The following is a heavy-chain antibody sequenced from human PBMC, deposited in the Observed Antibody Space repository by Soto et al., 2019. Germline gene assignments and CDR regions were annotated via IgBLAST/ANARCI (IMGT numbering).Heavy chain of an antibody. J-gene: IGHJ4*02. V-gene: IGHV4-30-2*01. CDR2: IYHSGST. CDR1: GGSISSGGYS. D-gene: IGHD4-17*01. CDR3: SRGGKTVTPFDY. Sequence: QLQLQESGSGLVKPSQTLSLTCAVSGGSISSGGYSWSWIGQPPGKGLEWIGYIYHSGSTYYNTSLNSRVTLSVYRAKNQFTLKLSSVTAADTAVDYCSRGGKTVTPFDYWGQCTLCSVAS.